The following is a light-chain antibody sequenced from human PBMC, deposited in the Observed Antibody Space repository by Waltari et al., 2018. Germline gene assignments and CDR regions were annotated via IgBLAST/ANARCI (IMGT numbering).Light chain of an antibody. Sequence: SYVLTQPPSVSVAPGETARITCGGNNIASKSLHWYRQRPGQAPVVVISYDNDRAAGIPERFSGSNSGNTATLTISRVEAGDEADYYCQVWDANTDPGVFGTGTEVTVL. V-gene: IGLV3-21*01. CDR2: YDN. CDR1: NIASKS. J-gene: IGLJ1*01. CDR3: QVWDANTDPGV.